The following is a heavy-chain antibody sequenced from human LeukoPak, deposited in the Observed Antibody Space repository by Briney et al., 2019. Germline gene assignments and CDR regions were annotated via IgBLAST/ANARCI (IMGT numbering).Heavy chain of an antibody. CDR3: ARDIVVVPAANDYYGMDV. D-gene: IGHD2-2*01. J-gene: IGHJ6*04. Sequence: PGGSLRLSCAASAFTVSSNYMSWVRHAPGKGLEWVSVIYSGGSTYYADSVKGRFTISRDNSKITLYLQMNSLRAEDTAVYYCARDIVVVPAANDYYGMDVWGKGTTVTVSS. CDR1: AFTVSSNY. V-gene: IGHV3-53*01. CDR2: IYSGGST.